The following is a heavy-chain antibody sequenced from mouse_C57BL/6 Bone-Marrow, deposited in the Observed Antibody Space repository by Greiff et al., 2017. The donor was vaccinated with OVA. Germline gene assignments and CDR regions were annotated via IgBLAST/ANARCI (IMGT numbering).Heavy chain of an antibody. D-gene: IGHD3-1*01. CDR3: AGRLGLGYYLDY. J-gene: IGHJ2*01. CDR2: IHTNSGST. CDR1: GYTFTSYW. V-gene: IGHV1-64*01. Sequence: VQLQQPGAELVKPGASVKLSCKASGYTFTSYWMHWVKQRPGQGLEWIGMIHTNSGSTNYNEKFKSKATLTVDKSSSTAYMQLSSLTSEDSAVYCCAGRLGLGYYLDYWGQGTTLSVSS.